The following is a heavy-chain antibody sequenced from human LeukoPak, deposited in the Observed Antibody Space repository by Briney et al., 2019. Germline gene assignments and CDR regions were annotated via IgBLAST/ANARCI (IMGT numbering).Heavy chain of an antibody. D-gene: IGHD6-19*01. CDR3: ARDKTSSGWTGYYFDY. CDR2: IVVGSGNT. J-gene: IGHJ4*02. V-gene: IGHV1-58*01. CDR1: GFTFTRSA. Sequence: GTSVKVSCKASGFTFTRSAVQWVRQARGQRLEWIGWIVVGSGNTNYAQEFQERVTITRDTSTSTVYMELSSLRSEDTAVYYCARDKTSSGWTGYYFDYWGQGTLVTVSS.